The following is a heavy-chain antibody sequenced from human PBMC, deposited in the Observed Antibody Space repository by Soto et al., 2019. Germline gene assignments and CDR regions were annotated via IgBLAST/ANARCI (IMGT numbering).Heavy chain of an antibody. CDR3: ARERDYDILTGDYYYYGMDV. Sequence: QVQLVESGGGVVQPGRSLRLSCAASGFTFSSYGMHWVRQAPGKGLEWVAVIWYDGSNKYYADYVKGRFTISRDNSKNTLYLQMNSLRAEDTAVYYCARERDYDILTGDYYYYGMDVWGQGTTVTVSS. V-gene: IGHV3-33*01. J-gene: IGHJ6*02. CDR1: GFTFSSYG. D-gene: IGHD3-9*01. CDR2: IWYDGSNK.